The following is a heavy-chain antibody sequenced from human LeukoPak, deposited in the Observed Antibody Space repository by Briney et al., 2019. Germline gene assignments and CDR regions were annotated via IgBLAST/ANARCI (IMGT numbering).Heavy chain of an antibody. V-gene: IGHV3-21*01. CDR1: GFTFSSYS. D-gene: IGHD2-2*01. Sequence: GGSLRLSCAASGFTFSSYSMNWVRQAPGKGLQWVSSITSSSSYIYYADSVKGRFTISRDNAKNSLYLQMNSLRAEDTAVYYRAREDCSSTSCYAEYYYYYYMDVWGKGTTVTVSS. CDR3: AREDCSSTSCYAEYYYYYYMDV. J-gene: IGHJ6*03. CDR2: ITSSSSYI.